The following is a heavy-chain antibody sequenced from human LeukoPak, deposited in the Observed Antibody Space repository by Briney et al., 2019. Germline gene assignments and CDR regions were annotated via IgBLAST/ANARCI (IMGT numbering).Heavy chain of an antibody. CDR1: AFTFSSYS. Sequence: PGGSLRLSCAASAFTFSSYSMNWVRQAPGKGLEWVSSISSSSSYIYYADSVKGRFTISRDNAKNSLYLQMNSLRAEDTAVYYCARSRVTTVGGVDYWGQGTLVTVSS. V-gene: IGHV3-21*01. J-gene: IGHJ4*02. D-gene: IGHD4-17*01. CDR3: ARSRVTTVGGVDY. CDR2: ISSSSSYI.